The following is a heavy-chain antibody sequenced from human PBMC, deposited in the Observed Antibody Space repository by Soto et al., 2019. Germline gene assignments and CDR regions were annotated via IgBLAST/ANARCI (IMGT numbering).Heavy chain of an antibody. CDR1: GFTFSNSW. V-gene: IGHV3-7*03. Sequence: GALRLSCAASGFTFSNSWMSWVRQAPGKGLEWVANIKEDGSEKDYVDPVKGRFTITIDXAKNSLYLQMNNLRAEDTAVYCCTRKRFGMEVWGQGATVTVSS. CDR3: TRKRFGMEV. CDR2: IKEDGSEK. J-gene: IGHJ6*02.